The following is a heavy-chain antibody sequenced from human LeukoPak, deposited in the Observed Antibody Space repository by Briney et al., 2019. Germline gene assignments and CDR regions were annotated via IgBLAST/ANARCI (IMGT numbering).Heavy chain of an antibody. J-gene: IGHJ5*02. Sequence: SETLSLTFTVYGCSISSYYWGWIRQPPGKGLGWIGYIYTSESTNTIPSLKSRETISVDTPKNQFSLKLSAVTAADTAVCYCARGVVAAAGLVDWSVNWFDPWGKGTLVTVSS. V-gene: IGHV4-4*09. CDR3: ARGVVAAAGLVDWSVNWFDP. D-gene: IGHD6-13*01. CDR2: IYTSEST. CDR1: GCSISSYY.